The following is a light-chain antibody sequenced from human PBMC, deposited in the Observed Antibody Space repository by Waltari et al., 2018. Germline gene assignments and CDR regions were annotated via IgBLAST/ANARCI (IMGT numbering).Light chain of an antibody. V-gene: IGLV1-44*01. CDR1: SPNIGSNT. CDR2: SNN. J-gene: IGLJ2*01. CDR3: AAWDDSLVV. Sequence: QSVLTQPPSASGTPGQRVTISCSGCSPNIGSNTVNWYQQLPGTAPKLLIYSNNQRPPGVPDRFSGSKSGTSASLAISGLQSEDEADYYCAAWDDSLVVFGGGTKLTVL.